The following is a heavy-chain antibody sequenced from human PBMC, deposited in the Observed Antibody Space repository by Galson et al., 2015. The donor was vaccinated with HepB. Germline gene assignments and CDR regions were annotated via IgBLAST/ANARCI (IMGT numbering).Heavy chain of an antibody. Sequence: PALVKPTQTLTLTCTFSGFSLSTSGMCVSWIRQPPGKALEWLARIDWDDDKYYSTSLKPRPSISKDTSKNQVALTMTNIDPVDTATYYCARIGGSYSAFDYWGQGTPVTVSS. V-gene: IGHV2-70*11. CDR3: ARIGGSYSAFDY. CDR2: IDWDDDK. CDR1: GFSLSTSGMC. D-gene: IGHD3-10*01. J-gene: IGHJ4*02.